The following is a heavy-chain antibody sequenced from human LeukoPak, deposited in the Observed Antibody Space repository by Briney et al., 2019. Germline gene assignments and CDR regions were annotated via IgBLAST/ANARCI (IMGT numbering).Heavy chain of an antibody. CDR3: ARGLGTTGRYDY. J-gene: IGHJ4*02. V-gene: IGHV1-18*01. Sequence: ASVKASCKASGYTFISYGISWVRQAPGQGLEWMGWISTYNGNTNYAQKLQGRVTMTRNTSISTAYMELSSLRSGDTAVYFCARGLGTTGRYDYWGQGTLVTVSS. CDR2: ISTYNGNT. CDR1: GYTFISYG. D-gene: IGHD1-26*01.